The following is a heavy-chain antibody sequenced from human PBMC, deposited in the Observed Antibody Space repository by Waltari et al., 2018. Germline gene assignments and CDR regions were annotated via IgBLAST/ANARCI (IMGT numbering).Heavy chain of an antibody. V-gene: IGHV1-69*01. J-gene: IGHJ4*02. CDR2: IIPIFGTA. CDR1: GGTFSSYA. Sequence: QVQLVQSGAEVKKPGSSVKVSCKASGGTFSSYAISWVRQSPGQGLEWMGGIIPIFGTANYAQKFQGRVTITADESTSTAYMELSSLRSEDTAVYYCARDPGGYDSSGVDYWGQGTLVTVSS. CDR3: ARDPGGYDSSGVDY. D-gene: IGHD3-22*01.